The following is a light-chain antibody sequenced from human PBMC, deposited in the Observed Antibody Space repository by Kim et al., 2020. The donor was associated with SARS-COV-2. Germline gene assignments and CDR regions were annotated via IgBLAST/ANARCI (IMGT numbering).Light chain of an antibody. CDR2: GKN. CDR1: SLRSYY. CDR3: NSRDSSGNPSGV. J-gene: IGLJ2*01. Sequence: SSELTQDPAVSVALGQTVRITCQGDSLRSYYASWYQQKPGQAPVLVIYGKNNRPSGIPDRFSGSSSGNTASLTTTGAQAEDEADYYCNSRDSSGNPSGVFGGGTQLTVL. V-gene: IGLV3-19*01.